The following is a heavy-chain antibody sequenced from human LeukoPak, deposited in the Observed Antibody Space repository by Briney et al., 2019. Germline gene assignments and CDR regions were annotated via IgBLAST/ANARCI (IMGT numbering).Heavy chain of an antibody. V-gene: IGHV5-51*01. CDR3: ARGDWPSAVTPLDY. Sequence: TGESLKISCKGSGYSFTSYWIGWLRQVPGKGLEWMGIIYPGDSDTRYSPSFQGQVTISADKSISTAYLQWSSLKASDTAMYYCARGDWPSAVTPLDYWGQGTLVTVSS. CDR1: GYSFTSYW. D-gene: IGHD4-23*01. CDR2: IYPGDSDT. J-gene: IGHJ4*02.